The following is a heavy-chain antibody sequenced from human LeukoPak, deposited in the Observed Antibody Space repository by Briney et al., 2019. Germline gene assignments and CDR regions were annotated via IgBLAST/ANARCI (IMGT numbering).Heavy chain of an antibody. V-gene: IGHV3-23*01. Sequence: GGSLRLSCAASGFTFSSYAMSWVRQAPGKGLEWVSAISGSGGGTYYADSVKGRFTISRDNSKNTLYLQMNSLRAEDTAVYYCAKGGLRFLEWLLSWGQGTLVTVSS. D-gene: IGHD3-3*01. CDR1: GFTFSSYA. CDR3: AKGGLRFLEWLLS. J-gene: IGHJ5*02. CDR2: ISGSGGGT.